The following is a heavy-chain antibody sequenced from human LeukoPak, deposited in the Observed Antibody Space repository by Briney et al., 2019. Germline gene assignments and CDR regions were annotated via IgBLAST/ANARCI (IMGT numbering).Heavy chain of an antibody. J-gene: IGHJ5*02. CDR1: GGSISSGGYS. CDR2: IYHSGST. V-gene: IGHV4-30-2*01. Sequence: PSETLSLTCAVSGGSISSGGYSWSWIRQPPGKGLEWIGYIYHSGSTYYNPSLKSRVTISVDGSKNQFSLKLSSVTAADTAVYYCARWEHYYDSNWFDPWGQGTLVTVSS. CDR3: ARWEHYYDSNWFDP. D-gene: IGHD3-22*01.